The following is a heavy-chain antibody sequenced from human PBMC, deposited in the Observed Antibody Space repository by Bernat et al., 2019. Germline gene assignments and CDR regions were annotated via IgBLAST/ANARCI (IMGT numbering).Heavy chain of an antibody. Sequence: QVQLVQSGAEVKKPGSSVKVSCKASGGTFSRFAISWVRQAPGQGPEWMGGIIPIFGKPNYAQKFQGRVRITADESTSTGYMELSSLRSDDTAVYYCARGSSDCSSIGCPYDYWGQGTLVTVST. CDR2: IIPIFGKP. CDR3: ARGSSDCSSIGCPYDY. CDR1: GGTFSRFA. D-gene: IGHD2-2*01. V-gene: IGHV1-69*01. J-gene: IGHJ4*02.